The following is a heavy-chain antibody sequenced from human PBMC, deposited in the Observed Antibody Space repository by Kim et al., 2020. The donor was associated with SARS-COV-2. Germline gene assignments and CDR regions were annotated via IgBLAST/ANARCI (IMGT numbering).Heavy chain of an antibody. Sequence: GGSLRLSCAASGFTFSSYGMHWVRQAPGKGLEWVAVIWYEGSNKYYADDVKGRFTISRGNSKNTQYPQMNSRRAEDTAVYYCARGPDDSSGWYMGNYCYYGMDVWGQGTTVTVSS. CDR3: ARGPDDSSGWYMGNYCYYGMDV. J-gene: IGHJ6*02. V-gene: IGHV3-33*01. CDR2: IWYEGSNK. D-gene: IGHD6-19*01. CDR1: GFTFSSYG.